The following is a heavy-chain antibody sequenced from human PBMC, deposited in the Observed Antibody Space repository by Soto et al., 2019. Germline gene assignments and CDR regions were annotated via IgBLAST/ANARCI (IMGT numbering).Heavy chain of an antibody. CDR2: ISYDGSSK. J-gene: IGHJ4*02. D-gene: IGHD4-17*01. V-gene: IGHV3-30*18. CDR3: AKILRPRGIDYGYDF. Sequence: GGSLRLSCAASGFTFSSYGMHWVRQAPGKGLEWVAVISYDGSSKYYADSVKGRFTISRDNSKNTLYLQMNSLRAEDTAVYYCAKILRPRGIDYGYDFWGQGTLVTVSS. CDR1: GFTFSSYG.